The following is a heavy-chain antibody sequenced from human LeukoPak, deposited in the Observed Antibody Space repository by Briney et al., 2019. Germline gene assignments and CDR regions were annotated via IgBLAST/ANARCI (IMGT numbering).Heavy chain of an antibody. Sequence: SETVSLTCTVSGGSISSYYWSWIRQPAGKGLAGIGRIYTSGSTNYNPSLKSRVTISVDTSNTQFSLKLSSVPAADTAGYYCVIELGGSGSYSLANWGQGTLVTVSS. CDR1: GGSISSYY. V-gene: IGHV4-4*07. CDR2: IYTSGST. CDR3: VIELGGSGSYSLAN. D-gene: IGHD6-19*01. J-gene: IGHJ4*02.